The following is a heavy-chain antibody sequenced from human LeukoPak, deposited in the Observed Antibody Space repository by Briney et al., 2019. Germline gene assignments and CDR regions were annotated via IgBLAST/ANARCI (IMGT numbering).Heavy chain of an antibody. Sequence: SETLSLTCAVYGGCFSGYYWSWIRQPPGKGLEWIGEINHSGSTNYNPSLKSRVTISVDTSKNQFSLKLSSVTAADTAVYYCASGELVQDDAFDIWGQGTMVTVSS. CDR2: INHSGST. CDR1: GGCFSGYY. CDR3: ASGELVQDDAFDI. V-gene: IGHV4-34*01. D-gene: IGHD3-10*01. J-gene: IGHJ3*02.